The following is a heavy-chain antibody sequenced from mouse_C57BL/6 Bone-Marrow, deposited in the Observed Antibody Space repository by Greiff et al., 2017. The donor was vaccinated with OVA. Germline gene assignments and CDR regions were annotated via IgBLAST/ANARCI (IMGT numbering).Heavy chain of an antibody. CDR1: GFTFSDFY. J-gene: IGHJ3*01. CDR3: ARDASGYDAWFAY. CDR2: SRNKANDYTT. Sequence: EVNVVESGGGLVQSGRSLRLSCATSGFTFSDFYMEWVRQAPGKGLEWIAASRNKANDYTTEYSASVKGRFIVSRDTSQSILYLQMNALRAEDTAIYYCARDASGYDAWFAYWGQGTLVTVSA. D-gene: IGHD2-2*01. V-gene: IGHV7-1*01.